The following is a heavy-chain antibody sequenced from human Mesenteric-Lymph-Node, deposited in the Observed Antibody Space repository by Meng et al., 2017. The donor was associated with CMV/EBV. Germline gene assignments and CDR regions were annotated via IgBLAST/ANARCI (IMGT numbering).Heavy chain of an antibody. CDR1: GYTFTNYG. J-gene: IGHJ6*02. D-gene: IGHD3-3*01. V-gene: IGHV1-18*01. CDR3: ARYSTIFGVVTTSPNYYYYGMDV. CDR2: ISAYNGNT. Sequence: ASVKVSCKASGYTFTNYGINWVRQAPGQGLEWMGWISAYNGNTNYAQKLQGRVTMTTDTSTSTAYMELRSLRSDDTAVYYCARYSTIFGVVTTSPNYYYYGMDVWGQGTTVTVSS.